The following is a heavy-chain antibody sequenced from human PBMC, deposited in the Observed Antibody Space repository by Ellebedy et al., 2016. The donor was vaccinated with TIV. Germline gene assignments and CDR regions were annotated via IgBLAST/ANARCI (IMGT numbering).Heavy chain of an antibody. J-gene: IGHJ6*02. CDR3: ARESSSWYYLQAYYYGMDV. CDR1: GFTFSSYW. CDR2: IKQDGSEK. V-gene: IGHV3-7*03. D-gene: IGHD6-13*01. Sequence: GESLKISCAASGFTFSSYWMSWVRQAPGKGLEWVANIKQDGSEKYYVDSVKGRFTISRDNAKNSLYLQMNSLRAEDTAVHYCARESSSWYYLQAYYYGMDVWGQGTTVTVSS.